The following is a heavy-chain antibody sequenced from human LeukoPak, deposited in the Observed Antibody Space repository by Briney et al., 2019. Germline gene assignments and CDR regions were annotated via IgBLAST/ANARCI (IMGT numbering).Heavy chain of an antibody. CDR2: INHSGST. D-gene: IGHD1-1*01. CDR3: ARNDGRYFDY. V-gene: IGHV4-34*01. Sequence: PSETLSLTCAVYGGSFSGYYWSWIRQPPGKGLEWIGEINHSGSTNYNPSLKSRVTISVDTSKNQFSPKLRSVTPADTAVYYCARNDGRYFDYWGQGTLVTVSS. J-gene: IGHJ4*02. CDR1: GGSFSGYY.